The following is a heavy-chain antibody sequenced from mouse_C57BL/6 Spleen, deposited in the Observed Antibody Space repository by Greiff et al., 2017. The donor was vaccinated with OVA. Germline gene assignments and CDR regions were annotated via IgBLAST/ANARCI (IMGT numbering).Heavy chain of an antibody. Sequence: QVQLQQSGAELVRPGASVTLSCKASGYTFTDYEMHWVKQTPVHGLEWIGAIDPETGGTAYNQKFKGKAILTADKSSSTAYMELRSVTSEDSAVYYCTNYGSLSWFAYWGQGTLVTVSA. CDR1: GYTFTDYE. CDR2: IDPETGGT. CDR3: TNYGSLSWFAY. D-gene: IGHD1-1*01. J-gene: IGHJ3*01. V-gene: IGHV1-15*01.